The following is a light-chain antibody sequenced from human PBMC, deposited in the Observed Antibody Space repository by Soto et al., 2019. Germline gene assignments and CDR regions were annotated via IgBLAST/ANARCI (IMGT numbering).Light chain of an antibody. CDR2: GAS. CDR3: QQYGNSPRT. V-gene: IGKV3-20*01. Sequence: DIVLTQSPGTLSLSPGERATLSCRASQSVGSSYLAWYQQKPGQAPSLLMYGASSRATGIPDRFSGSGSGTDFTLTISRPEPEDFAVYYCQQYGNSPRTFGQGTKV. CDR1: QSVGSSY. J-gene: IGKJ1*01.